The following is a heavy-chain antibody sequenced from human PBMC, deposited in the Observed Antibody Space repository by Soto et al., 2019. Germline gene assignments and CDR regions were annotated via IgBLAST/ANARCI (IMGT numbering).Heavy chain of an antibody. Sequence: EVQLVESGGVVVQPGGSLRLSCAASGFTFDDYTMHWVRQAPGKGLEWVSLISWDGGSTYYADSVKGRFTISRDNSKNSLYLQMNSLRTEDTALYYCAKDRGVPDTYYDFHFDYWGQGTLVTVSS. CDR1: GFTFDDYT. CDR2: ISWDGGST. CDR3: AKDRGVPDTYYDFHFDY. D-gene: IGHD3-3*01. J-gene: IGHJ4*02. V-gene: IGHV3-43*01.